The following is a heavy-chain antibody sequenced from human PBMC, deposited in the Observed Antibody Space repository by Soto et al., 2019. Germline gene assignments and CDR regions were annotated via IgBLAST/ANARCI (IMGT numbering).Heavy chain of an antibody. CDR2: MSHSGGT. CDR3: ARVERGTATTVVDAFDI. V-gene: IGHV4-34*01. Sequence: QVQLQQWGAGLLKPSETLSLTCAVYGGFVSSGSYYWSWIRQPPGKGLEWIGEMSHSGGTHFNPTLKSRVTISVETSKNQFSPKMSSVTAADTTLYYCARVERGTATTVVDAFDIWGPGTMVTVSS. CDR1: GGFVSSGSYY. J-gene: IGHJ3*02. D-gene: IGHD1-1*01.